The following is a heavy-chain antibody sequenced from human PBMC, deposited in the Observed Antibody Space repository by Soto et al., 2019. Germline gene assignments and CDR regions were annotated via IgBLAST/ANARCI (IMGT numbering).Heavy chain of an antibody. J-gene: IGHJ5*02. CDR1: GYTFTSYA. Sequence: ASVKVSCKASGYTFTSYAMHWVRQAPGQRLEWMGWINAGNGNTKYSQKFQGRVTITRDTSASTAYMELSSLRSEDTAVYYCARGGQELRFLEWLGQPINWFDPWGQGTLVTVSS. V-gene: IGHV1-3*01. CDR2: INAGNGNT. CDR3: ARGGQELRFLEWLGQPINWFDP. D-gene: IGHD3-3*01.